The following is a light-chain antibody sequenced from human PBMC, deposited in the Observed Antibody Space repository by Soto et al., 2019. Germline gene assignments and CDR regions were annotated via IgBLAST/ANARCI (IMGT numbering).Light chain of an antibody. Sequence: QSALTQPPSVSGAPGQRVTISCIGSSSNIGAGYDVHWYQQLPGTAPKLLIYANSNRPSGVPDRFSGSKSGTSASLAITGLQAEDEADYHCQSYDSSLSGYVFGTGTKVTVL. CDR2: ANS. CDR1: SSNIGAGYD. J-gene: IGLJ1*01. CDR3: QSYDSSLSGYV. V-gene: IGLV1-40*01.